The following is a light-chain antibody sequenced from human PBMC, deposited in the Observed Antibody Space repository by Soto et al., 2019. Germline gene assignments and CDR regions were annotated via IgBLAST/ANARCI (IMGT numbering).Light chain of an antibody. CDR1: RSDVGDYNS. V-gene: IGLV2-14*01. CDR2: EVS. Sequence: QAVVTQPASVSGTPGQSITISCTGSRSDVGDYNSVSWYQQHPGKAPKVIIYEVSDRPSGVSDRFSGSKSGNTASLTISGLQAEDEADYYCSSYTNFTTWVFGGGTKVTVL. J-gene: IGLJ3*02. CDR3: SSYTNFTTWV.